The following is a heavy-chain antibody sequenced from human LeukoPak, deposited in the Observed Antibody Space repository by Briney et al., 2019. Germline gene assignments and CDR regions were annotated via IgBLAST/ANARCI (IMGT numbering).Heavy chain of an antibody. J-gene: IGHJ4*02. CDR2: IYYSGST. CDR3: ASSRSNYYDSSGYTPKIDY. D-gene: IGHD3-22*01. CDR1: GDSISSYY. Sequence: SESLSLTCTVSGDSISSYYLSWIRQPPGKGLELVGYIYYSGSTNYNPSRKSRVTISVDTSKNQFSLNLSSVTPADTALYYCASSRSNYYDSSGYTPKIDYWGQGTLVTVSS. V-gene: IGHV4-59*01.